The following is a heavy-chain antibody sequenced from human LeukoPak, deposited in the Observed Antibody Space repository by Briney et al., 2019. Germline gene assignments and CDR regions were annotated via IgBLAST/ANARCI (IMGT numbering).Heavy chain of an antibody. D-gene: IGHD3-3*01. CDR2: ISAYNGNT. Sequence: ASVKVSCKASGYTFTSYGISWVRQAPGQGLEWMGWISAYNGNTNYAQKLQGRVTMTTDTSTSTAYMELRSLRSDDTAVYYCAGDREYYDFWSGYYLFDYWGQGTLVTVSS. J-gene: IGHJ4*02. V-gene: IGHV1-18*01. CDR3: AGDREYYDFWSGYYLFDY. CDR1: GYTFTSYG.